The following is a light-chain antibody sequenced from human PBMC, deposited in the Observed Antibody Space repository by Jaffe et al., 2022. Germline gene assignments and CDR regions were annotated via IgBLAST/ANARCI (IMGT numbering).Light chain of an antibody. J-gene: IGLJ3*02. CDR3: VLYMGSGISV. CDR1: SGSVSTSYY. V-gene: IGLV8-61*01. CDR2: NTN. Sequence: QTVVTQEPSFSVSPGGTVTLTCGLSSGSVSTSYYPSWYQQTPGQAPRTLIYNTNTRSSGVPDRFSGSILGNKAALTITGAQADDESDYYCVLYMGSGISVFGEGTKLTVL.